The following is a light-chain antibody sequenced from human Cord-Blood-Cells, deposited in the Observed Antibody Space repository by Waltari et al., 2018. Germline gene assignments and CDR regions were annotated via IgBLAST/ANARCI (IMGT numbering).Light chain of an antibody. V-gene: IGKV3-11*01. CDR1: QSVSSY. Sequence: EIVLTQSPATLSLSPGERATLSCRASQSVSSYLAWYQQKPGQAPRLLIYDASNRATGIPARFSGSGSGTDFTLTINSLEPEDFAVYYCQQRSNWSWTFGQGTKVKSN. CDR3: QQRSNWSWT. J-gene: IGKJ1*01. CDR2: DAS.